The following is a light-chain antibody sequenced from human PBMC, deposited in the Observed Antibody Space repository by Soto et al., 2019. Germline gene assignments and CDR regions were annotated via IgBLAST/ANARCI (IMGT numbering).Light chain of an antibody. CDR1: QSVDSLY. J-gene: IGKJ4*01. CDR2: DVS. CDR3: QQFGMSLT. Sequence: EIVLTQSPATLSLSPGERATLSCGASQSVDSLYLGWYQQKPGLAPRLLIYDVSKRFTGIPDRFSGSGSGTGFTLTITRLEPEDFAVYYCQQFGMSLTFGGGTRVEIK. V-gene: IGKV3D-20*01.